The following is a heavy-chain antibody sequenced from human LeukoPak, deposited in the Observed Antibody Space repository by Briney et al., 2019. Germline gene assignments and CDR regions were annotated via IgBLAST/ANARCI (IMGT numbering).Heavy chain of an antibody. D-gene: IGHD2-15*01. CDR3: ARDLYCSGGSCETYYYYYMDI. CDR2: IYDSGST. V-gene: IGHV4-39*02. CDR1: GGSISSSSYY. Sequence: NPSETLSLTCTVSGGSISSSSYYWGWLRQPPGKGLEWIVSIYDSGSTYYNPSLKSRVTISVDTSKNQFSLKLSSVTAADTAVYYCARDLYCSGGSCETYYYYYMDIWGKGTTVTISS. J-gene: IGHJ6*03.